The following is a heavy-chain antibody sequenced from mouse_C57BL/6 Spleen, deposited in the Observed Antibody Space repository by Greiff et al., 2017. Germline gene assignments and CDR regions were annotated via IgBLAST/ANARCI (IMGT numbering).Heavy chain of an antibody. CDR1: GYTFTSYW. CDR3: ACITSIVEHGMAY. V-gene: IGHV1-64*01. J-gene: IGHJ3*01. Sequence: QVQLQQSGAELVKPGASVKLSCKASGYTFTSYWMHWVKQRPGQGLEWIGMIHPSGGCTNYNQKFKSKATLTVDKSSSTAYMQLSSLTSEDSAVYYCACITSIVEHGMAYWGQGTLVTVSA. CDR2: IHPSGGCT. D-gene: IGHD2-5*01.